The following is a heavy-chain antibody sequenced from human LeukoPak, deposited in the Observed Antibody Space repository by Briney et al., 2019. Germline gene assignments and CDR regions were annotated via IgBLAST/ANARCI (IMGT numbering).Heavy chain of an antibody. CDR1: GGTFSSYA. V-gene: IGHV1-69*05. Sequence: SVKVSCKASGGTFSSYAISWVRQAPGQGLEWMGGIIPIFGTANYAQKLQGRVTMTTDTSTSTAYMELRSLRSDDTAVYYCARDREDIVVVPAAISSTQDYWGQGTLVTVSS. CDR3: ARDREDIVVVPAAISSTQDY. CDR2: IIPIFGTA. J-gene: IGHJ4*02. D-gene: IGHD2-2*02.